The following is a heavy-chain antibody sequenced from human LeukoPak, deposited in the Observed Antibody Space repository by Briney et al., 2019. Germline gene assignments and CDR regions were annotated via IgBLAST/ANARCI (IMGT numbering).Heavy chain of an antibody. V-gene: IGHV4-38-2*02. CDR2: IHHSGNT. CDR3: ARAPISGAAAGTFDY. J-gene: IGHJ4*02. CDR1: GSSISSGYY. Sequence: SETLSLTCSVSGSSISSGYYWGWIRQPPGKGLEWIGSIHHSGNTYFNPSLKSRVTISVDTSKNQFSLKLSSVTAADTAVYYCARAPISGAAAGTFDYWGQGTLVTVSS. D-gene: IGHD6-13*01.